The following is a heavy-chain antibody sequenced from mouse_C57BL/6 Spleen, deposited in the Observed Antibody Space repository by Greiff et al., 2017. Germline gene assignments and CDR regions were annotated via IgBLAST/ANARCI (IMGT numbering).Heavy chain of an antibody. CDR3: ARDGSSYRYAMDY. D-gene: IGHD1-1*01. CDR1: GYTFTDYY. Sequence: VQLQQSGPELVKPGASVKISCKASGYTFTDYYMNWVKQSHGKSLEWIGDINPNNGGTSYNQKFKGKATLTVDKSSSTAYMELRSLTSEDSAVYYCARDGSSYRYAMDYWGQGTSVTVSS. CDR2: INPNNGGT. V-gene: IGHV1-26*01. J-gene: IGHJ4*01.